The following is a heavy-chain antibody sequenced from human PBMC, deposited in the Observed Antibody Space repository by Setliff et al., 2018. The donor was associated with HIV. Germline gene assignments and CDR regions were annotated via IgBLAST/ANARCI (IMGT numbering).Heavy chain of an antibody. V-gene: IGHV1-69*05. CDR2: IIPMFGTG. Sequence: SVKVSCKASGDTLSIHPISWVRQAPGRGLEWMGAIIPMFGTGFYAQKFQGRVTITTDESRTTSYMELSSPRFEDTAVYFCARVAHSSSYHYYGMDVWGQGTTVTV. CDR1: GDTLSIHP. J-gene: IGHJ6*02. CDR3: ARVAHSSSYHYYGMDV. D-gene: IGHD6-19*01.